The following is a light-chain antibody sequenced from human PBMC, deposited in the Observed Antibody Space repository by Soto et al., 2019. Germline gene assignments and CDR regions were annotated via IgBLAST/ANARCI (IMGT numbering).Light chain of an antibody. CDR1: SSDVGGYNY. CDR2: EVT. CDR3: SSYTSSSTSYV. V-gene: IGLV2-8*01. Sequence: QSALTQPPSASGSPGQSVTISCTGTSSDVGGYNYVSWYQQQPGKAPKLMIYEVTKRPSGVPDRFSGSKSGNTASLTISGLQAEDEADYYCSSYTSSSTSYVFGTGTRSPS. J-gene: IGLJ1*01.